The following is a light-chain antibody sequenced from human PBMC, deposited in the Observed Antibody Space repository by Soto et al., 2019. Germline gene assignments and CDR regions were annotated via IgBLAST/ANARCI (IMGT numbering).Light chain of an antibody. V-gene: IGLV2-14*01. J-gene: IGLJ1*01. Sequence: QTGLTQPASVSGSPGQSITISCTGSSGDVGGYGYVSWYQQHPGKAPKLIIYEVTKRPSGVSNRFSGSKSGNTASLTISGLKSDDEADYYCTSYTNTSLLRTVFGPGTKVTVL. CDR3: TSYTNTSLLRTV. CDR2: EVT. CDR1: SGDVGGYGY.